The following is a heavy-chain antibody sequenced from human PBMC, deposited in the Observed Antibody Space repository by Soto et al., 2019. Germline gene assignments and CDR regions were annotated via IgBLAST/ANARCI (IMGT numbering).Heavy chain of an antibody. V-gene: IGHV1-3*01. CDR3: ARTSGYYFFDY. D-gene: IGHD3-3*01. J-gene: IGHJ4*02. CDR2: INAGNGNT. Sequence: QVQLVQSGAEVKKPGASVKVSCKASGYTFTTYAMHWVRQAPGQRLEWMGWINAGNGNTKYSQRFQGRVTITRDTSASTAYMELSSLRSEDTAVYYCARTSGYYFFDYWGQGTLVTVSS. CDR1: GYTFTTYA.